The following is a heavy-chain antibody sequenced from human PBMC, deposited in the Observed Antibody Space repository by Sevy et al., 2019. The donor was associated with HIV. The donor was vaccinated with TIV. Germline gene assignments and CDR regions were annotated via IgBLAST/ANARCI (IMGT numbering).Heavy chain of an antibody. V-gene: IGHV3-48*02. D-gene: IGHD6-19*01. J-gene: IGHJ6*02. CDR1: GFTFSSYS. CDR3: ATDTPTSGWYGWYYYGMDV. CDR2: ISSSSSTI. Sequence: GGSLRLSCAASGFTFSSYSMNWVRQAPGKGLEWVSYISSSSSTIYYADSVKGRFTISRDNAKNSLYLQMNSLRDEDTAVYYCATDTPTSGWYGWYYYGMDVWGQGTTVTVSS.